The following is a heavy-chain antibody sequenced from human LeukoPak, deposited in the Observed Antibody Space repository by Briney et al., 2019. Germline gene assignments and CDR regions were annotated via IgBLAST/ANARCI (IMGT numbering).Heavy chain of an antibody. D-gene: IGHD6-19*01. CDR1: GFTFSTYW. Sequence: GGSLRLSCAASGFTFSTYWMSWVRQAPGKGLEWVANITQDGSEKYYVDSVKGRFTISRDNAKNSLYLRMNSLKAEDTAVYYVARALTLAVAGTGEPGFDYWGQGTLVTVSS. CDR2: ITQDGSEK. J-gene: IGHJ4*02. V-gene: IGHV3-7*01. CDR3: ARALTLAVAGTGEPGFDY.